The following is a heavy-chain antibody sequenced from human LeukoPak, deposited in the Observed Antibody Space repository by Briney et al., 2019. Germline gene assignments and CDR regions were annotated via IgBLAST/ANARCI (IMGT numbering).Heavy chain of an antibody. CDR3: ARVGWYSGSYNFDY. Sequence: SETLSLTCAVYGGSFSGYYWSWIRQPPGKGLEWIGEINHSGSTNYNPSLKSRVTISVDTSKNQFSLKLSSVTAADTAVYYCARVGWYSGSYNFDYWGQGTLVTVSS. CDR1: GGSFSGYY. J-gene: IGHJ4*02. D-gene: IGHD1-26*01. V-gene: IGHV4-34*01. CDR2: INHSGST.